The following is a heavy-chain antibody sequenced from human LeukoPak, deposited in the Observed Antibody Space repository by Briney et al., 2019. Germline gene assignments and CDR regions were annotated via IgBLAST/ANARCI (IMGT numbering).Heavy chain of an antibody. CDR1: GYTFTSYG. CDR3: AKDSQELYYYDSSDSDYYMDV. V-gene: IGHV1-3*01. J-gene: IGHJ6*03. D-gene: IGHD3-22*01. CDR2: INAGKGNT. Sequence: GASVKVSCKASGYTFTSYGISWVRQAPGQGLEWMGWINAGKGNTKYSQKFQGRVTITRDTSASTAYMELSSLRSEDTAVYYCAKDSQELYYYDSSDSDYYMDVWGKGTTVTVSS.